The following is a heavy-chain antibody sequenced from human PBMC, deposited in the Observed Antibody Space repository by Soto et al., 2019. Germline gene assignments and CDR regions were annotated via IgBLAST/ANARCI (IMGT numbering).Heavy chain of an antibody. J-gene: IGHJ4*02. CDR2: IHYSGTT. Sequence: SETLSLTCTVSGGSMRNYFWTWIRQPPGKGLEWIGYIHYSGTTSFFPSYNPSLRSRVTISEDTSKNQFSLKLLSVTTADTAVYYCARGQGDYWGQGTLVTVSS. V-gene: IGHV4-59*01. CDR1: GGSMRNYF. CDR3: ARGQGDY.